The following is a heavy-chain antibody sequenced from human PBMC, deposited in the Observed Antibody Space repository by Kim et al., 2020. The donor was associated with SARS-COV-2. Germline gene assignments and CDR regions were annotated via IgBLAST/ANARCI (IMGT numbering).Heavy chain of an antibody. J-gene: IGHJ3*02. V-gene: IGHV1-2*02. D-gene: IGHD6-6*01. Sequence: YAQKFQSRVTMTRDTSISTAYMELSRLRSDDTAVYYCARGGAARKDAFDIWGQGTMVTVSS. CDR3: ARGGAARKDAFDI.